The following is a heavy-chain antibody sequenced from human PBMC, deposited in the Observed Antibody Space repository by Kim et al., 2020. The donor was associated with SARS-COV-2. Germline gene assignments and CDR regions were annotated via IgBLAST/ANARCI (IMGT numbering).Heavy chain of an antibody. J-gene: IGHJ3*02. V-gene: IGHV3-33*01. CDR3: ARGGTAMVPPDAFDI. Sequence: GGSLRLSCAASGFTFSSYGMHWVRQAPGKGLEWVAVIWYDGSNKYYADSVKGRFTISRDNSKNTLYLQMNSLRAEDTAVYSCARGGTAMVPPDAFDIWGQGTMVTVSS. CDR2: IWYDGSNK. CDR1: GFTFSSYG. D-gene: IGHD5-18*01.